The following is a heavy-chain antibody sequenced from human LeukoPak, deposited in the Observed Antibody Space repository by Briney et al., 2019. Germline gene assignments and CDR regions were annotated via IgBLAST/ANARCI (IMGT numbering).Heavy chain of an antibody. J-gene: IGHJ4*02. CDR2: IRSEANGYAT. D-gene: IGHD1-26*01. Sequence: PGGSLRLSCVASGFTFSGSAMHWVRPASGKGLGWVGRIRSEANGYATAYDASVKGKFTISINDSKNTAYMQINSLKTEDTAVYYCTRHTKGQADSGSPQDYIDYWGQGTLVTVSS. V-gene: IGHV3-73*01. CDR1: GFTFSGSA. CDR3: TRHTKGQADSGSPQDYIDY.